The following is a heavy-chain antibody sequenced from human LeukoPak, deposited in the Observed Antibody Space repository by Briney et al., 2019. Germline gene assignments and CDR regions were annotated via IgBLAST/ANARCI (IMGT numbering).Heavy chain of an antibody. J-gene: IGHJ4*02. D-gene: IGHD3-16*01. CDR1: GYTFTSYD. V-gene: IGHV1-8*01. CDR3: ARSSLKGGSFDY. CDR2: MNPNSGNT. Sequence: ASVKVSCKASGYTFTSYDINWVRQATGQGLEWMGWMNPNSGNTGYAQKFQGRVTMTRNTSISTAYMELSSLRSEDTAVYYRARSSLKGGSFDYWGQGTLVTVSS.